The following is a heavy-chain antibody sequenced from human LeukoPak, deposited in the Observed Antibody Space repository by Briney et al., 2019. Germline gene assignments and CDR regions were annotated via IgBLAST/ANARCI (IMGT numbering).Heavy chain of an antibody. Sequence: KPSETLSLTCAVSGGSISSSNWWGWIRQPPGKGLEWIGYIYYSGSTYYNPSLKSRVTMSVDTSKNQFSLKLSSVTAVDTAVYYCARSHLGYYDSSGGSWYFDLWGRGTLVTVSS. CDR2: IYYSGST. D-gene: IGHD3-22*01. CDR1: GGSISSSNW. J-gene: IGHJ2*01. V-gene: IGHV4-28*01. CDR3: ARSHLGYYDSSGGSWYFDL.